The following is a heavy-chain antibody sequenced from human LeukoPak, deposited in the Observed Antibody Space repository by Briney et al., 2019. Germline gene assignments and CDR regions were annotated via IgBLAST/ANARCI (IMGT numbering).Heavy chain of an antibody. Sequence: SETLSLTCTVSGCSISSSSYYWGWIRQPPGKGLEWIGGIYYSGSTYYNPSLKSRVTISVDTPTNQFSLKLSSVTAADTAGYYCARVGWGNWFDPWGQGTLVTVSS. CDR2: IYYSGST. CDR1: GCSISSSSYY. V-gene: IGHV4-39*07. CDR3: ARVGWGNWFDP. J-gene: IGHJ5*02. D-gene: IGHD7-27*01.